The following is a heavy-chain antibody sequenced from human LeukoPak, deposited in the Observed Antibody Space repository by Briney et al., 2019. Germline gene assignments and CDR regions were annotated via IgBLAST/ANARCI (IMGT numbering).Heavy chain of an antibody. V-gene: IGHV3-21*01. Sequence: MTGGSLRLSCAASGFTFNTYTMNWVRQAPGKGLEWVPSITASSTAIYSADSVKGRFTISRDNAKNFLYLQMNSLRAEDTAVYYCARTYYDILTGYNPYFDYWGQGILVTVSS. D-gene: IGHD3-9*01. CDR3: ARTYYDILTGYNPYFDY. CDR1: GFTFNTYT. CDR2: ITASSTAI. J-gene: IGHJ4*02.